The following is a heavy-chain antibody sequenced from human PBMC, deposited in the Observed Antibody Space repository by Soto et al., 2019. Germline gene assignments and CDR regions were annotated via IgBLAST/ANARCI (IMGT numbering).Heavy chain of an antibody. Sequence: EVQLVESGGGLVQPGGSLRLSCAASGFTVSSNYMSWVRQAPGKGLEWVSVIYSGGSTYYADSVKGRFTISRDNSKNTLYLQMNSLRAEDTAVYYCASTGYSSSWHKPGSLFGYWGQGTLVTVSS. V-gene: IGHV3-66*01. CDR3: ASTGYSSSWHKPGSLFGY. J-gene: IGHJ4*02. CDR1: GFTVSSNY. CDR2: IYSGGST. D-gene: IGHD6-13*01.